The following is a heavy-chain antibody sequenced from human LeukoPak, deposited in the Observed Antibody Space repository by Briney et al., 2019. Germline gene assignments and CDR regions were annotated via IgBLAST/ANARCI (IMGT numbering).Heavy chain of an antibody. CDR1: GFTVSINY. J-gene: IGHJ6*02. CDR3: ARDPFYSSSQGGMDV. V-gene: IGHV3-53*01. CDR2: IYSGGST. Sequence: GGSLRLSCAASGFTVSINYMSWVRQARGKGLEWVSVIYSGGSTYYADSVKGRFTISRDNSKNTLYLQMNSLRAEDTAVYYCARDPFYSSSQGGMDVWGQGTTVTVSS. D-gene: IGHD6-6*01.